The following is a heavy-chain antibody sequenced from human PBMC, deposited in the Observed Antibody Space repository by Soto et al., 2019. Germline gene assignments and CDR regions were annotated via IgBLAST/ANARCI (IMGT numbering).Heavy chain of an antibody. J-gene: IGHJ6*02. CDR1: GGTFNNYA. V-gene: IGHV1-69*01. Sequence: QVLLVQSGPEVKKPGSSVKVSCKASGGTFNNYAINWVRQAPGKGLEWMGGIIPTFGTGNHAQKFQGRVTITADESTTTAYMELHSLRSEDTAIYYCASFDGTLVRGGRSSPSERDVWGQGTTVIVSS. D-gene: IGHD3-10*01. CDR3: ASFDGTLVRGGRSSPSERDV. CDR2: IIPTFGTG.